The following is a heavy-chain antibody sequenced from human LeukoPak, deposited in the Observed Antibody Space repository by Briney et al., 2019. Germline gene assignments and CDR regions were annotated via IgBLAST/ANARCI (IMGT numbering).Heavy chain of an antibody. CDR1: GYTFTSYD. D-gene: IGHD3-10*01. CDR2: MNPNGGNT. V-gene: IGHV1-8*01. J-gene: IGHJ5*02. Sequence: ASVKVSCKASGYTFTSYDINWVRQATGQGLEWMGWMNPNGGNTGYAQKFQGRVTMTRNTSISTAYMELSSLRSEDTAVYYCARGLLWFGESFPPWGQGTLVTVSS. CDR3: ARGLLWFGESFPP.